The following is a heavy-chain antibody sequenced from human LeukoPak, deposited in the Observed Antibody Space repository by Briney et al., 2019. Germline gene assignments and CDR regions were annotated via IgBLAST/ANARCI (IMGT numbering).Heavy chain of an antibody. CDR2: ISGSGGST. CDR1: GFTFSSYV. CDR3: AKDLRIAAPDLAYYYYMDV. V-gene: IGHV3-23*01. J-gene: IGHJ6*03. D-gene: IGHD6-13*01. Sequence: PGGSLRLSCAASGFTFSSYVMSWVRQAPGKGLEWVSAISGSGGSTYYADSVKGRFTISRDNSKNTLYLQMNSLRAEDTAAYYCAKDLRIAAPDLAYYYYMDVWGKGTTVTVSS.